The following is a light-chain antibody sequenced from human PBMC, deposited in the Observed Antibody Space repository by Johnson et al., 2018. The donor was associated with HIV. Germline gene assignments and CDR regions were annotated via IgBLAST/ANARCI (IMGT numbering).Light chain of an antibody. V-gene: IGLV1-51*02. Sequence: QSVLTQPPSVSAAPGQKVTISCSGSSSNIGNNYVSWYQQLPGTAPKLLIYENNKRPSGIPDRFSGSKSGTSATLDITGLQTGDEADYYCGTWDSSLSAYVFGNWTKVTVL. CDR1: SSNIGNNY. CDR3: GTWDSSLSAYV. CDR2: ENN. J-gene: IGLJ1*01.